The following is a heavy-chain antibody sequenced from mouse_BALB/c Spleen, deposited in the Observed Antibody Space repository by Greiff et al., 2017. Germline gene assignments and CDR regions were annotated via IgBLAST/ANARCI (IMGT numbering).Heavy chain of an antibody. CDR1: GFTFSSFG. Sequence: EVKLVESGGGLVQPGGSRKLSCAASGFTFSSFGMHWVRQAPEKGLEWVAYISSSSSTIYYADTVKGRFTISRDNPKNTLFLQMTSLRSEDTAMYYCARGGNLYAMDYWGQGTSVTVSS. V-gene: IGHV5-17*02. D-gene: IGHD1-1*02. CDR3: ARGGNLYAMDY. CDR2: ISSSSSTI. J-gene: IGHJ4*01.